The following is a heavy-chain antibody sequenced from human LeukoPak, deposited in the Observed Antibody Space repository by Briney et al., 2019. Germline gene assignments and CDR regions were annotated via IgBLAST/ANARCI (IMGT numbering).Heavy chain of an antibody. J-gene: IGHJ4*02. CDR3: ARGRTIFGVVIIRWGYYFDY. Sequence: SETLSLTCAVYGWSFSGYYWSWIRQPPGKGLEWIGEINHSGSTNYNPSLKSRVTISVDTSKNQFYLKLSSVTAADTAVYYCARGRTIFGVVIIRWGYYFDYWGQGTLVIVSS. CDR1: GWSFSGYY. V-gene: IGHV4-34*01. D-gene: IGHD3-3*01. CDR2: INHSGST.